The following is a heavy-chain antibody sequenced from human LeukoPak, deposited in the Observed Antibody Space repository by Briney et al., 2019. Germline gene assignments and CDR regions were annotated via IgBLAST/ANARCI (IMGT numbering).Heavy chain of an antibody. J-gene: IGHJ6*03. CDR2: IYVGGAT. V-gene: IGHV3-66*01. CDR3: MSRPVLSESSNNYYVDV. D-gene: IGHD1/OR15-1a*01. Sequence: GGSLRLSCAASGFSVSDNYINWVRQAPGKGLEWVSNIYVGGATYYADSVRGRFTISRDNSENRVYLQMDSLRAEDTAVYHCMSRPVLSESSNNYYVDVWGKGPTVIVSS. CDR1: GFSVSDNY.